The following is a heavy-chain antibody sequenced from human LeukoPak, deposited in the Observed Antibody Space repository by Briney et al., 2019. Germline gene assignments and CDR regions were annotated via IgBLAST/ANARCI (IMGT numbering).Heavy chain of an antibody. J-gene: IGHJ6*02. CDR1: GGSTSSGGYY. D-gene: IGHD5-18*01. CDR2: IYYSGST. Sequence: SETLSLTCTVSGGSTSSGGYYWSWIRQHPGKGLEWIGYIYYSGSTYYNPSLKSRVTISVDTSKNQFSLKLSSVTAADTAVYYCARDRRIQLGNYYYGMDVWGQGTTVTVSS. CDR3: ARDRRIQLGNYYYGMDV. V-gene: IGHV4-31*03.